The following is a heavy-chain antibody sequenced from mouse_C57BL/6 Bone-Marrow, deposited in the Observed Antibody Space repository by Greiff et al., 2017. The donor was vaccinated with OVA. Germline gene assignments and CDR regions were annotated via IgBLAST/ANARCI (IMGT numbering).Heavy chain of an antibody. CDR1: GYSFTGYY. V-gene: IGHV1-42*01. D-gene: IGHD1-1*01. J-gene: IGHJ4*01. Sequence: VQLQQSGPELVKPGASVKISCKASGYSFTGYYMNWVKQSPEKSLEWIGEINPSTGGTTYNQKFKAKATLTVDKSSSTAYMQLKSLTSEDSAVYYCARGTPYGSSLYYAMDYWGQGTSVTVSS. CDR2: INPSTGGT. CDR3: ARGTPYGSSLYYAMDY.